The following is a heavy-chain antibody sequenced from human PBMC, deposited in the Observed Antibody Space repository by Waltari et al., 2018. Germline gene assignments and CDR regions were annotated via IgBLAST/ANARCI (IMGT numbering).Heavy chain of an antibody. J-gene: IGHJ4*02. V-gene: IGHV3-72*01. D-gene: IGHD3-9*01. CDR3: SRCFRIGDAWLNDY. CDR1: GLTLSDHY. Sequence: EVHLVESGGALVQPGGSLRLSCTASGLTLSDHYMDWVRQAPGKGLEWVASSRNNHNDYTTEYAASVKGRFAVSRDASDNSLYLQMSNLQIEDTAVYYCSRCFRIGDAWLNDYWGQGTLVTVTS. CDR2: SRNNHNDYTT.